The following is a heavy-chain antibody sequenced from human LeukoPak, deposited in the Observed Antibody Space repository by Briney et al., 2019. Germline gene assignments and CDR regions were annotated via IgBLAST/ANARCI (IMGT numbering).Heavy chain of an antibody. CDR1: GGSISSYY. CDR2: IYYSGST. V-gene: IGHV4-59*08. CDR3: ASSSGSYWDYFDY. J-gene: IGHJ4*02. D-gene: IGHD1-26*01. Sequence: PSETLSLTCTVSGGSISSYYWSWIRQPPGKGLEWIGYIYYSGSTNYNPSLKSGVNISVDTSKNQFSLKLSSVTAADTAVYYCASSSGSYWDYFDYLGQGTLVTVSA.